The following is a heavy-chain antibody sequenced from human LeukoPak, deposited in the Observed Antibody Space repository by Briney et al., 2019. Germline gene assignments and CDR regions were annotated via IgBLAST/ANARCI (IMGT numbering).Heavy chain of an antibody. CDR3: ARAELLSLDY. CDR2: IYSGGST. V-gene: IGHV3-53*05. D-gene: IGHD1-7*01. CDR1: GFTVSSNY. Sequence: GGSLRLSCAASGFTVSSNYMSWVRQAPGKGLEWVSIIYSGGSTFYADSVKGRFTISRDNSKNTLYLQMNSLRVEDTAVYYCARAELLSLDYWGQGTLVTVSS. J-gene: IGHJ4*02.